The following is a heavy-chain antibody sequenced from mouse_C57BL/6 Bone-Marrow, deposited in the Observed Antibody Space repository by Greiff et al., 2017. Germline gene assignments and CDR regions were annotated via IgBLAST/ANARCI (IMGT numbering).Heavy chain of an antibody. CDR2: IYPRSGNT. CDR1: GYTFTSYG. D-gene: IGHD1-1*01. CDR3: ASPYYYGSRGNY. Sequence: QVQLQQSGAELARPGASVKLSCTASGYTFTSYGISWVKQRTGQGLEWIGEIYPRSGNTYYNEKFKGKATLTADKSSSTAYMELRSLTSEDSAVYFCASPYYYGSRGNYWGQGTTLTVSS. V-gene: IGHV1-81*01. J-gene: IGHJ2*01.